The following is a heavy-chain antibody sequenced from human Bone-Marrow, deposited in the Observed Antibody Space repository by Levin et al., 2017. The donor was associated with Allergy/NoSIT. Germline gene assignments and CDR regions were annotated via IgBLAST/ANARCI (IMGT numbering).Heavy chain of an antibody. D-gene: IGHD2-8*02. V-gene: IGHV2-5*02. Sequence: KWSGPTLVKPTQTLTLTCTFSGFSLTTTGVGVGWIRQPPGKALEWLALMNWDDDKRYSPSLKSRLTIIKDTSKNQVVLTMTNMDPVDTATYYCAHRQSTGPFESWGQGTLVTVSS. CDR2: MNWDDDK. CDR3: AHRQSTGPFES. CDR1: GFSLTTTGVG. J-gene: IGHJ4*02.